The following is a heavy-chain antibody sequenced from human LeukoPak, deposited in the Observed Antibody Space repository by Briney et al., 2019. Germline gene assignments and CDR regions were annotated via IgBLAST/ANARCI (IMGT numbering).Heavy chain of an antibody. Sequence: SETLSLTCTVSGGSISSTSYNWGWIRQPPGTGLEWIGSIYYSGNTYYNPSLKSRGTISVDTSKNQFSLKLSSVTAADTAVYYCARHNGRYSSSWLFDYWGQGTLVTVSS. CDR3: ARHNGRYSSSWLFDY. D-gene: IGHD6-13*01. J-gene: IGHJ4*02. CDR2: IYYSGNT. V-gene: IGHV4-39*01. CDR1: GGSISSTSYN.